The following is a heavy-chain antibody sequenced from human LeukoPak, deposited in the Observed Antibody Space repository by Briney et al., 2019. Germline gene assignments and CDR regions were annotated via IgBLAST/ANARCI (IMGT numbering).Heavy chain of an antibody. J-gene: IGHJ4*02. CDR3: ARAAYSSSWYDY. CDR1: GFTFSSYS. Sequence: GGSLRLSCAASGFTFSSYSMNWVLQAPGKGLEWVSSISSSSSYIYYADSVKGRFTISRDNAKNSLYLQMNSLRAEDTAVHYCARAAYSSSWYDYWGQGTLVTVSS. D-gene: IGHD6-13*01. V-gene: IGHV3-21*01. CDR2: ISSSSSYI.